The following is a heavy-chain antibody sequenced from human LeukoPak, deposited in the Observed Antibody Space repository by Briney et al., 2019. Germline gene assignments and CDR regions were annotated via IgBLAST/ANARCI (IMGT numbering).Heavy chain of an antibody. CDR2: ISAYNGNT. Sequence: ASVKVSCKASGYTFTSYGISWVRQAPGQGLEWMGWISAYNGNTNYAQKLQGRVTMTTDTSTSTAYMELRSLRSDDTAVYYCARGTRQWLRFGYYYYMDVWGKGTTVTVSS. V-gene: IGHV1-18*01. CDR3: ARGTRQWLRFGYYYYMDV. D-gene: IGHD6-19*01. CDR1: GYTFTSYG. J-gene: IGHJ6*03.